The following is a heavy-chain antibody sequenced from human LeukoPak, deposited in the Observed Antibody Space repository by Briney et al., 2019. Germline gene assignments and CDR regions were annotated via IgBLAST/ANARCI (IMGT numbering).Heavy chain of an antibody. CDR2: ISGSGGST. J-gene: IGHJ4*02. Sequence: GGSLRLSCSASGFTFSSYAMHWVRQAPGKGLEWVSAISGSGGSTYYADSVKGRFTISRDNSKNTLYLQMNSLRAEDTAVYYCAKARGGGSSWYYFDYWGQGTLVTVSS. CDR1: GFTFSSYA. D-gene: IGHD6-13*01. V-gene: IGHV3-23*01. CDR3: AKARGGGSSWYYFDY.